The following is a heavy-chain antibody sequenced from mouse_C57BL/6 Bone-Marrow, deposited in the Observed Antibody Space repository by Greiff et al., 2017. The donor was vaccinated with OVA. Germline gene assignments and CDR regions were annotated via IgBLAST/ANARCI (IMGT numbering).Heavy chain of an antibody. V-gene: IGHV1-62-2*01. J-gene: IGHJ1*03. CDR3: ARHEEGYDSDWYFDV. Sequence: VQLQQPGAELVKPGASVKLSCKASGYTFTSYWMHWVKQRPGQGLEWIGWFYPGSGSIKYNEKFKDKATLTADKSSSTVYMELSRLTSEDSAVYFCARHEEGYDSDWYFDVWGTGTTVTVSS. D-gene: IGHD2-4*01. CDR1: GYTFTSYW. CDR2: FYPGSGSI.